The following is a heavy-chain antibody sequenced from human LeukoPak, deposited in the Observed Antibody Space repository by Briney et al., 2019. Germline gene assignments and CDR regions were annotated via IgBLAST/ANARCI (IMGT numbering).Heavy chain of an antibody. Sequence: LTGGSLRLSCAASGFTFSSYAMSWVRQAPGKGLEWVSAISGSGGSTYYADSVKGRFTISRDNSKNTLYLQMNSLRAEDTAVYYCAKDLCSSTSCYAFDYWGQGTLSPSPQ. V-gene: IGHV3-23*01. CDR1: GFTFSSYA. D-gene: IGHD2-2*01. J-gene: IGHJ4*02. CDR2: ISGSGGST. CDR3: AKDLCSSTSCYAFDY.